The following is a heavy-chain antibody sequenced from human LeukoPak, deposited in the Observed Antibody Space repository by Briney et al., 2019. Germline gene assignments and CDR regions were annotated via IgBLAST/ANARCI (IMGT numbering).Heavy chain of an antibody. CDR2: ISGSGGST. CDR1: GFTFSSYA. CDR3: ARVGSPYCSSTSCPFDY. J-gene: IGHJ4*02. Sequence: GGTLRLSCAASGFTFSSYAMSWVRQSPGHGLEGFTAISGSGGSTYYADSVKGRFTISRDNSKNTLYLQMNSLRAEDTAVYYCARVGSPYCSSTSCPFDYWGQGTLVTVSS. V-gene: IGHV3-23*01. D-gene: IGHD2-2*01.